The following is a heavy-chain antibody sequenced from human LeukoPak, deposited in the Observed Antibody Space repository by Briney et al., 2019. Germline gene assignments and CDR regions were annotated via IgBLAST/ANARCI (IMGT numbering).Heavy chain of an antibody. J-gene: IGHJ4*02. Sequence: KPSETLSLTCAVYGGSFSGYYWSWIRQPPGKGLEWIGEINHSGSTNYNPSLKSRVTISVDTSKNQFSLKLSSVTAADTAVYYCARGGGIAAAGKLLGYWGQGTLVTVSS. CDR3: ARGGGIAAAGKLLGY. D-gene: IGHD6-13*01. CDR1: GGSFSGYY. CDR2: INHSGST. V-gene: IGHV4-34*01.